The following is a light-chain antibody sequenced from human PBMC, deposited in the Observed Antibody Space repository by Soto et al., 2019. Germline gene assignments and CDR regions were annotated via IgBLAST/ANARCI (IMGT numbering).Light chain of an antibody. V-gene: IGLV2-14*01. J-gene: IGLJ2*01. CDR2: EVS. Sequence: QSALTQPASVSGSPGQSITISCTGTRSDVGGYDYVSWYQQHPGRAPKLMIHEVSIRPSGISSRFSGSKSGNTASLTISGLQAEDEADYYCSSYTSGSTPYVVFGGGTKLTVL. CDR1: RSDVGGYDY. CDR3: SSYTSGSTPYVV.